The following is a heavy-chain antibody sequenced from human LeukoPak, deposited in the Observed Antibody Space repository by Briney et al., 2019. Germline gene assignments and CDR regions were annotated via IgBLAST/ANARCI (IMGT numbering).Heavy chain of an antibody. V-gene: IGHV1-18*01. D-gene: IGHD6-13*01. CDR3: ARNEGWQQMAPTNWFDP. J-gene: IGHJ5*02. CDR1: GYTFSNYV. Sequence: ASVKVSCKASGYTFSNYVISWVRQAPGQGLEWVGCISAYNGNTNYAQKLQGRVTVTTDTSTSTAYMELRSLRSDDTAVYYCARNEGWQQMAPTNWFDPWGQGTLVTVSS. CDR2: ISAYNGNT.